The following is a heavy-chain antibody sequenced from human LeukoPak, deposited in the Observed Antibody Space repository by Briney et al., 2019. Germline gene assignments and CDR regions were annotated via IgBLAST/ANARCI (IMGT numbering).Heavy chain of an antibody. CDR2: IYPGDSDT. D-gene: IGHD2-21*02. CDR1: GYSFTSYW. J-gene: IGHJ4*02. Sequence: GESLKISCKGSGYSFTSYWIGWVRQMPGKGLEWMGIIYPGDSDTRYSPSFQGQVTISADKSISTAYLQWSSLKASDTAMYYCARRTYCGGDCYAFDYWGQGTLVTVSS. CDR3: ARRTYCGGDCYAFDY. V-gene: IGHV5-51*01.